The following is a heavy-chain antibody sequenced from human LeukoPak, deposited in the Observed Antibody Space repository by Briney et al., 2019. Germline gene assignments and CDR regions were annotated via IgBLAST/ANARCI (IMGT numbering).Heavy chain of an antibody. CDR3: ARGNYYDSSGYYREVDY. Sequence: PGGSLRLSCAASGFTFSSYSMNWVRQAPGKGLEWVSYISSSSSTIYYADSVKGRFTISRDNANNSLYLQMNSLRAEDTAVYYCARGNYYDSSGYYREVDYWGQGTLVTVSS. CDR2: ISSSSSTI. V-gene: IGHV3-48*04. CDR1: GFTFSSYS. J-gene: IGHJ4*02. D-gene: IGHD3-22*01.